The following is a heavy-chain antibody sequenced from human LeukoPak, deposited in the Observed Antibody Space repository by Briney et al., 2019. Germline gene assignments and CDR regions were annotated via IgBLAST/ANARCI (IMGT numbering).Heavy chain of an antibody. V-gene: IGHV3-9*01. Sequence: GRSLRLSCAASGFTFDDYAMHWVRQAPGKGLEWVSGISWNSGSIGYADSVKGRFTISRDNAKNSLYLQMNSLRAEDTALYYCAKDMSSSGHKGFDYWGQGTQVTVSS. D-gene: IGHD6-19*01. CDR2: ISWNSGSI. J-gene: IGHJ4*02. CDR1: GFTFDDYA. CDR3: AKDMSSSGHKGFDY.